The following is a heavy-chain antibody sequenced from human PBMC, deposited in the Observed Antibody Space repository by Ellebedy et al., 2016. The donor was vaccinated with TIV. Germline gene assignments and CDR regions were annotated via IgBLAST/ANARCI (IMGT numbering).Heavy chain of an antibody. CDR2: IIPILGIA. CDR1: GGTFSSYA. CDR3: ARDPGSSRKKSTSFSGVSVDV. J-gene: IGHJ6*02. D-gene: IGHD2/OR15-2a*01. V-gene: IGHV1-69*04. Sequence: AASVKVSCKASGGTFSSYAISWVRQAPGQGLEWMGRIIPILGIANYAQKFQGRVTITADKSTSTAYMELSSLRSEDTAVYYCARDPGSSRKKSTSFSGVSVDVWGQGTTVTVSS.